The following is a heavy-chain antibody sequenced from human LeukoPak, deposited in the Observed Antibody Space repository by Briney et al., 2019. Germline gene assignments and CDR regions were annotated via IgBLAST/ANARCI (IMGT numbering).Heavy chain of an antibody. CDR2: INPSGGST. CDR3: ARDPGNFDWLLRDAFDI. Sequence: ASVKVSCKASGYTFTSYYMHWVRQAPGQGLEWMGIINPSGGSTSYAQKFQGRVTMTRGTSTSTVYMELSSLRSEDTAVYYCARDPGNFDWLLRDAFDIWGQGTMVTVSS. V-gene: IGHV1-46*01. J-gene: IGHJ3*02. D-gene: IGHD3-9*01. CDR1: GYTFTSYY.